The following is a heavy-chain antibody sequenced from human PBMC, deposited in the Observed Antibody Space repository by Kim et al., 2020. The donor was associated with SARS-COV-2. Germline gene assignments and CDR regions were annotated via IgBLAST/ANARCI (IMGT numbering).Heavy chain of an antibody. CDR3: ARGPSRYDSSSY. V-gene: IGHV3-53*01. Sequence: YYADSAKGRVTLNRDNSKNTLYLQRNSLRSEDTAMYYCARGPSRYDSSSYWGQGTLVTVSS. J-gene: IGHJ4*02. D-gene: IGHD3-22*01.